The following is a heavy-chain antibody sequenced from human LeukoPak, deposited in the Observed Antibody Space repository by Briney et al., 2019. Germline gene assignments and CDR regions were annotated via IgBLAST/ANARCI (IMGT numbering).Heavy chain of an antibody. V-gene: IGHV3-48*03. CDR3: AREVCSSTSCYPGY. CDR1: GFTFSSYQ. J-gene: IGHJ4*02. CDR2: ISSTGSTI. Sequence: GGSLRLSCAASGFTFSSYQMNWVRQAPGKGLEWVSFISSTGSTIYQADSVKGRFTISRDNGKNSLYLQMNSLRAEDTAVYCCAREVCSSTSCYPGYWGQGTLVTVSS. D-gene: IGHD2-2*01.